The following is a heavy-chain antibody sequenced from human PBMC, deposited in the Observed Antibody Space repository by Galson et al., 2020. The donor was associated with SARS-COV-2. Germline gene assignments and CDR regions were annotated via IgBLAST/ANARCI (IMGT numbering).Heavy chain of an antibody. J-gene: IGHJ4*02. CDR1: GFTVSISY. V-gene: IGHV3-53*04. D-gene: IGHD6-13*01. CDR2: IYRGGNT. Sequence: TGGSLRLSCAASGFTVSISYMSWVRQAPGKGLEWLSVIYRGGNTYYSDSVKGRFTISRHDSKNTLYLQMNSLRTEDTAMYYCARRYRTNWSHDYWGQGTLVTVSS. CDR3: ARRYRTNWSHDY.